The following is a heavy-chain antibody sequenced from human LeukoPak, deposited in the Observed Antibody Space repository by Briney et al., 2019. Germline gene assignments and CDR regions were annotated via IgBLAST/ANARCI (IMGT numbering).Heavy chain of an antibody. CDR3: ARSRWLDAFDY. J-gene: IGHJ4*02. Sequence: GGSLRLSCVGSGFSFRTYSINWVRQAPGKGLEWVSSISSSGSLIYYADSVRGRFTVSRDNAKNSLHLQMNSLRADDTAVYYCARSRWLDAFDYWGQGTLVTVSS. CDR2: ISSSGSLI. D-gene: IGHD6-19*01. V-gene: IGHV3-21*01. CDR1: GFSFRTYS.